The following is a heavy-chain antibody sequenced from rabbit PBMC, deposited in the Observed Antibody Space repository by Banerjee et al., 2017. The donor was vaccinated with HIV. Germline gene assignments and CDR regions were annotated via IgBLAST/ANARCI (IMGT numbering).Heavy chain of an antibody. CDR1: GLTISSSYY. D-gene: IGHD7-1*01. Sequence: QEQLEESGGGLVQPEGSLTLTCTASGLTISSSYYICWGRQAPGKGLEWIGCIYSDSNTDTYYASWAKGRFTISRTSSTTVTLQMTSLTAADTATYFCARDNGTAGYPVYGYNLWGQGTLVTVS. CDR3: ARDNGTAGYPVYGYNL. V-gene: IGHV1S45*01. CDR2: IYSDSNTDT. J-gene: IGHJ4*01.